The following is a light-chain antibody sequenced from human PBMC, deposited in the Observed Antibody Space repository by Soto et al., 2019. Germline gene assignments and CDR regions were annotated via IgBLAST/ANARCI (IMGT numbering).Light chain of an antibody. Sequence: QSALTQPPSASGSPGQSVTISCTGTSSDVGGYNSVSWYQQHPGKAPKLMIYEVSKRPSGVPDRFSGSKSGNTASLTVSGLQPEDEADYYCSSHGGSINVVFGGGTKLTVL. CDR1: SSDVGGYNS. CDR3: SSHGGSINVV. J-gene: IGLJ2*01. CDR2: EVS. V-gene: IGLV2-8*01.